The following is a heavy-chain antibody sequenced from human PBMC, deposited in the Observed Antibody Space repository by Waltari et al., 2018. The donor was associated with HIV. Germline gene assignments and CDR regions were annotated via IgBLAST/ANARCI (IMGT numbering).Heavy chain of an antibody. CDR2: ISAYNGNR. V-gene: IGHV1-18*01. CDR3: ARYPEAFDWLLGPYYFDS. Sequence: QVQLVQSGAEVKKPGASGKVSCKASGYPFTRYGRSWVRQAPGQGLEWMGWISAYNGNRNYAQKFQGRVTMTTDTSTITAYMELRSLRSDDTAVYYCARYPEAFDWLLGPYYFDSWGQGTLVTVSS. D-gene: IGHD3-9*01. CDR1: GYPFTRYG. J-gene: IGHJ4*02.